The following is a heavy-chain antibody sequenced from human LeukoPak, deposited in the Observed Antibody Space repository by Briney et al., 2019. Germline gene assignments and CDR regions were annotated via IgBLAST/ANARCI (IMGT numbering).Heavy chain of an antibody. CDR3: ARGDVVVPAAERDDYYRDV. J-gene: IGHJ6*03. D-gene: IGHD2-2*01. Sequence: GGSLRLSCAASGFTFSSYGMHWVRQAPGKGLEWVAVIWDDGSNKYYADSVKGRFTISRDNSKNTLYLQMNSLRAEDTAVYYCARGDVVVPAAERDDYYRDVGAKGPGVSVFS. CDR1: GFTFSSYG. V-gene: IGHV3-33*01. CDR2: IWDDGSNK.